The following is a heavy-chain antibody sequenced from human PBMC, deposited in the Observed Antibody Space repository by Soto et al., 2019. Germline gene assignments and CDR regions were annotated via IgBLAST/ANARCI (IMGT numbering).Heavy chain of an antibody. V-gene: IGHV4-31*03. D-gene: IGHD3-22*01. CDR2: IYYSGST. J-gene: IGHJ5*02. Sequence: QVQLQESGPGLVKPSQTLSLTCTVSGGSISSGGYYWSWIRQHPGKGLERIGYIYYSGSTYYNPSLKSRVTISVDTSKNQFSLKLSSVTAADTAVYYCARDRRYYDSSGYSGWFDPWGQGTLVTVSS. CDR3: ARDRRYYDSSGYSGWFDP. CDR1: GGSISSGGYY.